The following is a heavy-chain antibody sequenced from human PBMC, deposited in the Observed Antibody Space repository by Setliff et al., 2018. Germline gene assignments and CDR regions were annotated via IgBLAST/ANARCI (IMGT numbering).Heavy chain of an antibody. CDR2: TIPMFGTT. CDR1: GGTFSSYG. V-gene: IGHV1-69*05. CDR3: VREGVDSRSSTDYRYYMDV. D-gene: IGHD3-22*01. J-gene: IGHJ6*03. Sequence: GASVKVSCKASGGTFSSYGISWVRQAPGQGLEWMGGTIPMFGTTNYARKFQGRVTIITGESTSTAYMQLSSLGSEDTAVYYCVREGVDSRSSTDYRYYMDVWGKGTTVTV.